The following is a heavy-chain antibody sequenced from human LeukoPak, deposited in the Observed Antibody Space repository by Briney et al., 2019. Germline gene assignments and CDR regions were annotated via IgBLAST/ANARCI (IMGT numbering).Heavy chain of an antibody. J-gene: IGHJ4*02. V-gene: IGHV1-46*01. Sequence: ASLKVSCKASGYTFTSYYMHWVRQAPGQGLEWMGIINPSGGSTSYTRKFQGRVTMTRDTSTTTVYMELSSLRSQDTAVYYCARHKEVGDYYYFDYWGQGTLVTVSS. CDR1: GYTFTSYY. D-gene: IGHD2/OR15-2a*01. CDR2: INPSGGST. CDR3: ARHKEVGDYYYFDY.